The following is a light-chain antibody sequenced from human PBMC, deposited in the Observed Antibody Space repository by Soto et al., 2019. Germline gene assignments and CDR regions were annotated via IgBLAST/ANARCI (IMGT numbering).Light chain of an antibody. V-gene: IGKV3-20*01. CDR1: QSVSSSY. J-gene: IGKJ1*01. CDR2: GAS. CDR3: QQYGSSTWT. Sequence: EIVLTQSPGTLFLSPGERATLSCRASQSVSSSYLAWYQQKPGQPPRLLIYGASSRATGIPGRFSGSGSGTDFTLTISRLEPEDFAMYYCQQYGSSTWTFGQGTKVDIK.